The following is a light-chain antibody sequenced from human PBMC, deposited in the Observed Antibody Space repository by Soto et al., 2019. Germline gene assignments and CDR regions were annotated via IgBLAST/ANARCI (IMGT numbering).Light chain of an antibody. CDR2: GAS. CDR1: QSVSSN. CDR3: QQYNNWPYT. J-gene: IGKJ2*01. Sequence: EIVMTQSPVTLSMSPGERATLSCRASQSVSSNLAWYQQKPGQAPKVLIYGASTRATGIPVRFSGSGSGTEFTLTISSLQSEDFAVYYCQQYNNWPYTFGQGTKLEIK. V-gene: IGKV3D-15*01.